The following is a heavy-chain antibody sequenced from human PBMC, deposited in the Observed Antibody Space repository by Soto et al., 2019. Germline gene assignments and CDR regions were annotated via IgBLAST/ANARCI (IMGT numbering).Heavy chain of an antibody. CDR3: ARWRGYSYGWSPYYFDY. J-gene: IGHJ4*02. Sequence: ASVKVSCKASGYTFTSYGISWVRQAPGQGLEWMGWISAYNGNTNYAQKHQGRVTMTTDTSTSTAYMELRSLRSDDTAFYYCARWRGYSYGWSPYYFDYWGQGTLVTVSS. CDR2: ISAYNGNT. V-gene: IGHV1-18*01. D-gene: IGHD5-18*01. CDR1: GYTFTSYG.